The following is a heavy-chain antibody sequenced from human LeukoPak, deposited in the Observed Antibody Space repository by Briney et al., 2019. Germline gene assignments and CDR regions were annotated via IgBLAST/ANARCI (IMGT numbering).Heavy chain of an antibody. CDR3: ARGRLERRVGFFY. CDR2: INPNSGGT. CDR1: GYTFTVYY. J-gene: IGHJ4*02. D-gene: IGHD1-1*01. Sequence: ASVKVSCKASGYTFTVYYMHWVRQAPGQGLEWMGWINPNSGGTNYAQKFQGRVTMTRDTSISTAYMELSRLRSDDTAVYYCARGRLERRVGFFYWGQGTLATVSS. V-gene: IGHV1-2*02.